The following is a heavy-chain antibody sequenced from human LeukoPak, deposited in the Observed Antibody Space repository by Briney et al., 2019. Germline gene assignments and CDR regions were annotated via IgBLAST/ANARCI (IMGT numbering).Heavy chain of an antibody. J-gene: IGHJ5*02. CDR2: IYTSGST. D-gene: IGHD3-22*01. CDR1: GGSISSGSYY. V-gene: IGHV4-61*02. CDR3: ARGDYYDSSGYS. Sequence: SQTLSLTCTVSGGSISSGSYYWSWIRQPAGKGLEWIGRIYTSGSTNYNPSLKSRVTTSVDTSKNQFSLKLSPVTAADTAVYYCARGDYYDSSGYSWGQGTLVTVSS.